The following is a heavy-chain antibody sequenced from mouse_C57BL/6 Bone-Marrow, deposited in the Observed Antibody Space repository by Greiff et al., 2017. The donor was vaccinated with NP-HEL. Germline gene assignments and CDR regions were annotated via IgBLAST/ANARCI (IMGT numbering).Heavy chain of an antibody. CDR1: GYTFTSYW. J-gene: IGHJ2*01. CDR2: IYPGSGST. V-gene: IGHV1-55*01. CDR3: ARWILWYSLDY. Sequence: QVQLQQSGAELVKPGASVKMSCKASGYTFTSYWITWVKQRPGQGLEWIGDIYPGSGSTNYNEKFKSKATLTVDTSSSTAYMQLSSLTSEDSAVYYCARWILWYSLDYWGQGTTLTVSS. D-gene: IGHD2-1*01.